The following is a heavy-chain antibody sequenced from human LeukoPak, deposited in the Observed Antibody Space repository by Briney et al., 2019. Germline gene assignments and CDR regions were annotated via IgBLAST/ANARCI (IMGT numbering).Heavy chain of an antibody. V-gene: IGHV4-61*01. CDR3: AREACNNYHGSGRYVDY. CDR2: IYYSGST. Sequence: SETLSLTCTVSDGSFSSGSSYWSWIRQPPGKGVEWIGYIYYSGSTNYKPSLKSRVTISVDTSKIQFSLKLSSVTLAETATNDSAREACNNYHGSGRYVDYWGQGALVTVSS. CDR1: DGSFSSGSSY. D-gene: IGHD3-22*01. J-gene: IGHJ4*02.